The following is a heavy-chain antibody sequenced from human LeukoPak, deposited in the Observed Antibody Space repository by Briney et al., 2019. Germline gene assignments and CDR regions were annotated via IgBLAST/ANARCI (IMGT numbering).Heavy chain of an antibody. CDR2: ISGSGGST. CDR1: GFTFSSYA. D-gene: IGHD3-22*01. V-gene: IGHV3-23*01. CDR3: AKDPMIVVVVTLDY. J-gene: IGHJ4*02. Sequence: GGSLRLSCAASGFTFSSYAMSWVRQAPGKGLEWVSAISGSGGSTYYADSVKGRFTISRDNSKNTLYLQMNSLRAEDTAVYYCAKDPMIVVVVTLDYWGQGNLVTVSS.